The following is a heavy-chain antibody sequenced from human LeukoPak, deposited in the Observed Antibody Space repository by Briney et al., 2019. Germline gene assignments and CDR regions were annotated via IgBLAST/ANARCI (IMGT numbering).Heavy chain of an antibody. CDR3: AGQMGAFDY. J-gene: IGHJ4*02. Sequence: PGGSLRLSCSASGFTFSSYAMSWVRQAPGKGLEWVSAISGSGGSTYYADSVKGRFTISRDNSKNTLYLQMNSLGAEDTAVYYCAGQMGAFDYWGQGTLVTVSS. CDR1: GFTFSSYA. V-gene: IGHV3-23*01. CDR2: ISGSGGST. D-gene: IGHD3-16*01.